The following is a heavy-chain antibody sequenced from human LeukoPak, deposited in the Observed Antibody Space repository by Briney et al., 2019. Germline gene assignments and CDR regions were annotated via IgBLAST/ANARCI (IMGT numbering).Heavy chain of an antibody. CDR1: GGTFSSYA. J-gene: IGHJ6*03. CDR2: IIPIFGTA. D-gene: IGHD3-10*01. Sequence: SVKVSCKAPGGTFSSYAISWVRQAPGQGLEWMGRIIPIFGTANYAQKFQGRVTITTDESTSTAYMELSSLRSEDTAVYYCARGQLWFGELLNYYYMDVWGKGTTVTVSS. CDR3: ARGQLWFGELLNYYYMDV. V-gene: IGHV1-69*05.